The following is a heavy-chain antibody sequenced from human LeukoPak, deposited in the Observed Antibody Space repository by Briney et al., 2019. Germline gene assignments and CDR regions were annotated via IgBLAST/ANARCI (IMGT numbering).Heavy chain of an antibody. CDR3: ASYSGSYSSSDY. Sequence: SVKVPCKASGGTFSSYAISWVRQAPGQGLEWMGGIIPIFGTANYAQKFQGRVTITADESTSTAYMELSSLRSEDTAVYYCASYSGSYSSSDYWGQGTLVTVSS. CDR1: GGTFSSYA. CDR2: IIPIFGTA. D-gene: IGHD1-26*01. V-gene: IGHV1-69*13. J-gene: IGHJ4*02.